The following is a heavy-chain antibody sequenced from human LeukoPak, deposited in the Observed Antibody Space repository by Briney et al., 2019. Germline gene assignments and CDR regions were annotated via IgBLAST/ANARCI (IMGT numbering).Heavy chain of an antibody. CDR3: ASGFIKVGATGY. CDR2: IYHSGST. Sequence: SETLSLTCTVSGYSISSGYYWGWIRQPPGKGLEWIGSIYHSGSTYYNPSLKSRVTISVDTSKNQFSLKLSSVTAADTAVYYCASGFIKVGATGYWGQGTLVTVSS. CDR1: GYSISSGYY. D-gene: IGHD1-26*01. V-gene: IGHV4-38-2*02. J-gene: IGHJ4*02.